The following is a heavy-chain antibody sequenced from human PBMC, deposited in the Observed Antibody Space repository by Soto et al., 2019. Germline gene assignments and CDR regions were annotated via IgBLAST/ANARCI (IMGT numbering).Heavy chain of an antibody. V-gene: IGHV4-34*01. Sequence: SETLSLTCAVYGGSFSGYYWSWIRQPPGKGLEWIGEINHSGSTNYNPSLKSRVTISVDTSKNQFSLKLSSVTAADTAVYYCARAHGDYARHIYYYGMDVWGQGTTVTVSS. CDR3: ARAHGDYARHIYYYGMDV. CDR2: INHSGST. J-gene: IGHJ6*02. CDR1: GGSFSGYY. D-gene: IGHD4-17*01.